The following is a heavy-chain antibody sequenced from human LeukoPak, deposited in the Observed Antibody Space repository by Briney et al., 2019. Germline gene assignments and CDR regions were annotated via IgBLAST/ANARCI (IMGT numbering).Heavy chain of an antibody. V-gene: IGHV3-64*01. CDR2: ISRNGGST. D-gene: IGHD5-18*01. Sequence: GGSLRLSCAASGFTFSSYAMHWVRQAPGKGLEYVSAISRNGGSTYYANSVKGRFTISRDNSKNTLYLQMGSLRAEDMAVYYCARGQVDTAMDYWGQGTLVTVSS. CDR1: GFTFSSYA. J-gene: IGHJ4*02. CDR3: ARGQVDTAMDY.